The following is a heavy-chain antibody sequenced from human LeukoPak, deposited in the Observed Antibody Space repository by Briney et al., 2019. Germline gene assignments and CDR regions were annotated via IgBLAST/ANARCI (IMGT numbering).Heavy chain of an antibody. CDR1: GGSFSGYY. J-gene: IGHJ3*02. V-gene: IGHV4-34*01. Sequence: SETLSLTCAVYGGSFSGYYWSWIRQPPGKGLEWIGEINHGGSTNYNPSLKSRVTISVDTSKNQFSLKLSSVTAADTAVYYCARHYYDSSGYPSGAFDIWGQGTMVTVSS. CDR3: ARHYYDSSGYPSGAFDI. CDR2: INHGGST. D-gene: IGHD3-22*01.